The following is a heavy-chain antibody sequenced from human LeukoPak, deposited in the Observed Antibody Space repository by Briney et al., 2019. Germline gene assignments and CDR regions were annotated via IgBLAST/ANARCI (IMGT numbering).Heavy chain of an antibody. J-gene: IGHJ6*03. CDR2: INHSGST. D-gene: IGHD6-13*01. CDR1: GGSFSGYY. CDR3: ARRAARWYYYYYIDV. V-gene: IGHV4-34*01. Sequence: SETLSLTCAVYGGSFSGYYWSWIRQPPGKGLEWIGEINHSGSTNYNPSLKSRVTISVDTSKNQFSLKLSSVTAADTAVYYCARRAARWYYYYYIDVWGKGTTVTISS.